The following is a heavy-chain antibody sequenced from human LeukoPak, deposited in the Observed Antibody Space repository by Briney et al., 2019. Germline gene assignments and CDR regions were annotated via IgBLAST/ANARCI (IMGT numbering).Heavy chain of an antibody. V-gene: IGHV1-18*01. CDR1: GYTFTSYG. J-gene: IGHJ6*03. Sequence: ASVKVSCKASGYTFTSYGISWVRQAPGQGLEWMGWISAYNGNTNYAQKLQGRVTMTTDTSTSTAYMELRSLRSDDTAVYYCARSHYDILTGYQSYYYYYYYMDVWGKGTTVTVSS. CDR2: ISAYNGNT. CDR3: ARSHYDILTGYQSYYYYYYYMDV. D-gene: IGHD3-9*01.